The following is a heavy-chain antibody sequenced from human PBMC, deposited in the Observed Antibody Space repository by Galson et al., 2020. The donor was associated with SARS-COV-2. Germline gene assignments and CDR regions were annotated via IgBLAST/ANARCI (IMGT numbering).Heavy chain of an antibody. V-gene: IGHV3-23*01. CDR3: DASDY. CDR1: GFTFSGFV. Sequence: GESLKLSCVAYGFTFSGFVMGWVRQPPGKGLEGISTINAGGGGTHYADSVKGRFTISRDNSKSTLYLQMNSLRDEDAAVYYCDASDYWGHGTPVSVSS. J-gene: IGHJ4*01. CDR2: INAGGGGT.